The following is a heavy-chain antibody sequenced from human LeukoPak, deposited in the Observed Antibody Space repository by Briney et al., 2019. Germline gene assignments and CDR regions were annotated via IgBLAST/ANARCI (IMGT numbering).Heavy chain of an antibody. J-gene: IGHJ6*03. CDR3: ARGLSGYSLRYYYYYMDV. Sequence: PGGSLRLSCAASGFTFSSYSMNWVRQAPGKGLEWVSSISSSSSYIYYADSVKGRFTISRDNAKNSLYLQMNSLRAEDTAVYYCARGLSGYSLRYYYYYMDVWGKGTTVTVSS. CDR1: GFTFSSYS. V-gene: IGHV3-21*01. D-gene: IGHD3-3*01. CDR2: ISSSSSYI.